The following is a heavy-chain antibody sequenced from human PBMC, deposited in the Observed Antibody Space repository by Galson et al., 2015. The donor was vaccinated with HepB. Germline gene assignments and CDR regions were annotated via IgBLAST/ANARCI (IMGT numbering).Heavy chain of an antibody. D-gene: IGHD4-17*01. Sequence: SLRLSCAASGFTFSNYYMSWIRQAPGKGLEWISYISSSYTYTNYADSVKGRFTISRDNAKNSLYLQRNSLRAEDTAVYYCARVADVDYGDHSHFDSWGQGTLVTVSS. CDR1: GFTFSNYY. V-gene: IGHV3-11*06. CDR2: ISSSYTYT. J-gene: IGHJ4*02. CDR3: ARVADVDYGDHSHFDS.